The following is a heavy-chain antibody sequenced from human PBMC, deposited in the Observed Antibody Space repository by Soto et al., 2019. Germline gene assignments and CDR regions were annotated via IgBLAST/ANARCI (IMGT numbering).Heavy chain of an antibody. D-gene: IGHD1-1*01. CDR3: ARAGFGTNWFDP. V-gene: IGHV4-34*01. Sequence: SETLSLTCAVYGGSFSGYYWSWIRQPPGKGLEWIGEINHSGSTNYNPSLKSRVTISVDTSKNQFSLKLSSVTAADTAVYYCARAGFGTNWFDPWGQGTLVTVSS. J-gene: IGHJ5*02. CDR2: INHSGST. CDR1: GGSFSGYY.